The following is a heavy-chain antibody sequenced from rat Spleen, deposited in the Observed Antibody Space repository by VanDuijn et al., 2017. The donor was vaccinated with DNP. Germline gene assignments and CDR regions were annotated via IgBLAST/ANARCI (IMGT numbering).Heavy chain of an antibody. J-gene: IGHJ4*01. CDR1: GFSLTSYH. V-gene: IGHV2-27*01. D-gene: IGHD1-2*01. CDR3: ARSGYYSSIPVYVMDA. Sequence: QVQLKESGPGLVQPSQTLSLTCTVSGFSLTSYHVHWVRQPPGKGLEWMGRIQNGGSTDYNSALKSRLSISRDTSKSQVFLKMNRVQTEDTAMYFCARSGYYSSIPVYVMDAWGQGASVTVSS. CDR2: IQNGGST.